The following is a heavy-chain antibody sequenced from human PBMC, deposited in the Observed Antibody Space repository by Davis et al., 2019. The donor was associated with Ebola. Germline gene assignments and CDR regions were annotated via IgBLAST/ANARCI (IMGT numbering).Heavy chain of an antibody. CDR2: IIENGVDT. J-gene: IGHJ5*02. CDR1: GFTFRNYA. V-gene: IGHV3-23*01. D-gene: IGHD1-26*01. Sequence: LKISCAASGFTFRNYAMSWVRQAPGKGLEWVSGIIENGVDTFYADSVKGRFTISRDNSKSTLDLQMDSLRAEDTAVYYCAKDYSVRDREIIFDHWGQGIPVTVSS. CDR3: AKDYSVRDREIIFDH.